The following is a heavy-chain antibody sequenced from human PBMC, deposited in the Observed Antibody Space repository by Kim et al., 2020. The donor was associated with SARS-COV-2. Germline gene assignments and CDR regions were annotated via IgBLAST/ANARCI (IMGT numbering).Heavy chain of an antibody. V-gene: IGHV7-4-1*02. CDR2: L. D-gene: IGHD7-27*01. Sequence: LTYAQGFTGRFVFSLDTSVSTAYLQISSLKAEDTAVYYCAREGWGNYMDVWGKGTTVTVSS. J-gene: IGHJ6*03. CDR3: AREGWGNYMDV.